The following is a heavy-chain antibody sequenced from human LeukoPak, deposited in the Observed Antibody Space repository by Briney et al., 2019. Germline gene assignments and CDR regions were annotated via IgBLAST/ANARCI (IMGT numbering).Heavy chain of an antibody. Sequence: PSETXSLTCAVYGGSFSGYYWSWIRQPPGKGLEWIGEINHSGSTNYNPSLKSRVTISVDTSKNQFSLKLSSVTAADTAVYYCAREWGYYYGSGSEENAFDIWGQGTMVTVSS. D-gene: IGHD3-10*01. CDR3: AREWGYYYGSGSEENAFDI. J-gene: IGHJ3*02. CDR2: INHSGST. CDR1: GGSFSGYY. V-gene: IGHV4-34*01.